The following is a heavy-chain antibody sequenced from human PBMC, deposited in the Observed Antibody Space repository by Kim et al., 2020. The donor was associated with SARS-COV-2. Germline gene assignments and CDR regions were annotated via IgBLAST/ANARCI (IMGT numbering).Heavy chain of an antibody. J-gene: IGHJ1*01. V-gene: IGHV5-51*01. CDR2: IYPGDSDT. CDR3: ARPSRPYYYDSSGFPDAEYFQD. D-gene: IGHD3-22*01. Sequence: GESLKISCKGSGYSFTSYWIGWVRQMPGKGLEWMGIIYPGDSDTRYSPSFQGQVTISADKSISTAYLQWSSLKASDTAMYYCARPSRPYYYDSSGFPDAEYFQDWGQGTLVTVSS. CDR1: GYSFTSYW.